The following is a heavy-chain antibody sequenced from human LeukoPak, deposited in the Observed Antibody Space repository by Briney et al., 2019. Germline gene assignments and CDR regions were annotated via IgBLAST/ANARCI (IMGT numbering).Heavy chain of an antibody. J-gene: IGHJ4*02. CDR3: AKVRSGSYYLAPAEDY. V-gene: IGHV3-23*01. CDR2: ISGSGGST. D-gene: IGHD3-10*01. Sequence: PGGSLRLSCAASGFTFSSYGMSWVRQAPGKGLEWVSAISGSGGSTYYADSVKGRFTISRDNSKNTLYLQMNSLRAEDTAVYYCAKVRSGSYYLAPAEDYWGQGTLVTVSS. CDR1: GFTFSSYG.